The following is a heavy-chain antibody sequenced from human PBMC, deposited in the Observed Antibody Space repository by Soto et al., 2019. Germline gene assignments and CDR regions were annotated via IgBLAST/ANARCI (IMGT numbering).Heavy chain of an antibody. CDR3: ARDKITGLFDY. CDR2: IYYNGNT. V-gene: IGHV4-30-4*01. D-gene: IGHD2-8*02. J-gene: IGHJ4*02. CDR1: GGSISSGDYY. Sequence: SETLSLTCTVSGGSISSGDYYWSWIRLPPGKGLEWIGYIYYNGNTYYNPSLKSRVTISVDTSKNQFSLKLTSVTAADTAVYYCARDKITGLFDYCGQGTLVTVSS.